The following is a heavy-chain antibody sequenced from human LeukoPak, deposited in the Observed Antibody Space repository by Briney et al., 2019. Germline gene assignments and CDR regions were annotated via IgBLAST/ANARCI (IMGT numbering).Heavy chain of an antibody. CDR2: IYYSGST. J-gene: IGHJ4*02. CDR1: GGSISSYY. Sequence: PSETLSLTCTVSGGSISSYYWSWIRQPPGKGLEWIGYIYYSGSTNYNPSLKSRVTISVDTSKNQFSLKLSSVTAADTAVYYCTSIKAGRARIDYWGQGTLVTVSS. CDR3: TSIKAGRARIDY. V-gene: IGHV4-59*01.